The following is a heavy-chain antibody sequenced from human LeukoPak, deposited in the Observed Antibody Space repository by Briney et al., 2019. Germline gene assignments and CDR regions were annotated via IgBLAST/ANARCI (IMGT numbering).Heavy chain of an antibody. CDR2: ISSSSSYI. D-gene: IGHD2-15*01. CDR1: EFTFSSYS. J-gene: IGHJ4*02. CDR3: APGYCSGGSCYGGYDY. V-gene: IGHV3-21*01. Sequence: GGSLRLSCAASEFTFSSYSMNWVRQAPGKGLEWVSSISSSSSYIYYADSVKGRFTISRDNAKNSLYLQMNSLRAEDTAVYYCAPGYCSGGSCYGGYDYWGQGTLVTVSS.